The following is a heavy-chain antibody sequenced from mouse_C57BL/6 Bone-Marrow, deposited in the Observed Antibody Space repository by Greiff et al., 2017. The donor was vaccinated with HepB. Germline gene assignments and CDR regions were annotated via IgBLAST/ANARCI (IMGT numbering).Heavy chain of an antibody. CDR1: GFSLSTSGMG. D-gene: IGHD2-4*01. J-gene: IGHJ4*01. CDR2: TYWDDDK. Sequence: QVTLKESGPGILQSSQTLSLTCSFSGFSLSTSGMGVSWIRQPSGKGLEWLAHTYWDDDKRYNPSLKSRHTISKETSRNQIFLKITSMDTADTATYYCARRIFYDYDDGDLFYAMDYWGQGTSVTVSS. CDR3: ARRIFYDYDDGDLFYAMDY. V-gene: IGHV8-12*01.